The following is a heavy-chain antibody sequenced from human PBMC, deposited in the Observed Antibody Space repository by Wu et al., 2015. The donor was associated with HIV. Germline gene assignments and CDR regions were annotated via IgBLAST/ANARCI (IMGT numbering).Heavy chain of an antibody. V-gene: IGHV1-69*05. CDR2: IIPMFGTT. D-gene: IGHD3-22*01. J-gene: IGHJ3*02. Sequence: QVQLVQSGAEVRKPGSSVKVSCKASGGTFSTYAINWVRQAPGQGLEWMGAIIPMFGTTNSAQKFQGRLSISTDESTNTAYMVLSSLRSEDTAVYYCARDMWNYYDSGGYFTDAFDIWGQGTLVTVSS. CDR3: ARDMWNYYDSGGYFTDAFDI. CDR1: GGTFSTYA.